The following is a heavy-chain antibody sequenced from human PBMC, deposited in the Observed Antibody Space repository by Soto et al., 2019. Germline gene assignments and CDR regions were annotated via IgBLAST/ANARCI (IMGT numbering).Heavy chain of an antibody. J-gene: IGHJ6*02. CDR3: ARVGATKNYYYYGMDV. CDR2: INPSGGST. V-gene: IGHV1-46*01. CDR1: GYTFTSYY. D-gene: IGHD1-26*01. Sequence: GASVKVSWKASGYTFTSYYMHWVRQAPGQGLEWMGIINPSGGSTSYAQKFQGRVTMTRDTSTSTVYMELSSLRSEDTAVYYCARVGATKNYYYYGMDVWVQGTTVTVSS.